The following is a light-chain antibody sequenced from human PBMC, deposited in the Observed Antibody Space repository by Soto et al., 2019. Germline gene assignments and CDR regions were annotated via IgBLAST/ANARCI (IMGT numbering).Light chain of an antibody. Sequence: IVMTQAPATLSLSPGERAPLSCRASQSVSSNLALYQQKPGQAPRLLIYGAYNRATGIPARFSGSGSGTEFTLTISTVQCEDFGVYCCKQYDNWPRLLAVGVGAKVDIK. CDR2: GAY. CDR1: QSVSSN. V-gene: IGKV3-15*01. J-gene: IGKJ4*01. CDR3: KQYDNWPRLLA.